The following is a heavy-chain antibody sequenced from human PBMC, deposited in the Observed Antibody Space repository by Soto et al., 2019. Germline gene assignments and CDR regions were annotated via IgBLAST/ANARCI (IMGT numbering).Heavy chain of an antibody. CDR1: CGSIISGGYY. V-gene: IGHV4-31*03. CDR2: IHYSGST. CDR3: ARGEVLPAASLDY. D-gene: IGHD2-2*01. J-gene: IGHJ4*02. Sequence: ASETLSLTCTFSCGSIISGGYYWSWIRQRPGKGLEWIGDIHYSGSTFYNPSLKSRVTISVDTSENQFSLKLSSMTAADTAVYYCARGEVLPAASLDYWGQGTLVTVSS.